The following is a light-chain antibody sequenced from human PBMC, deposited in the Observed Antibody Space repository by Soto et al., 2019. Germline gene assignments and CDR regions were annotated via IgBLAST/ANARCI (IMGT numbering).Light chain of an antibody. CDR2: GAS. J-gene: IGKJ2*01. CDR1: QSVRSN. V-gene: IGKV3-15*01. CDR3: QQYNNWPPRYT. Sequence: EIVMTQSPATLFVSPGERATLSCRASQSVRSNLAWYQHKPGQAPRLLIYGASTRATGIPARFSGSGSGTEFTLTISSLQSEDFAFYYCQQYNNWPPRYTFGQGTKLEIK.